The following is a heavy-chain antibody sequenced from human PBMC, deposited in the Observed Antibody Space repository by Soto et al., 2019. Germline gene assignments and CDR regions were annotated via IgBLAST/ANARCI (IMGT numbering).Heavy chain of an antibody. J-gene: IGHJ6*02. Sequence: GSLRLSCAASGFTFNTYSMNWVRQAPGKGLEWVSCISGSSNYIYYADSVKGRFTISRDNAKNSLYLQLNSLRAEDTAVYYCARAGVIAARPGLYYYGMDVWGQGTTVTVSS. CDR1: GFTFNTYS. CDR2: ISGSSNYI. D-gene: IGHD6-6*01. V-gene: IGHV3-21*04. CDR3: ARAGVIAARPGLYYYGMDV.